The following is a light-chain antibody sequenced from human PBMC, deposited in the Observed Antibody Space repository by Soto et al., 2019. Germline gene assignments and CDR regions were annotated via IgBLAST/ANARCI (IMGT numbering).Light chain of an antibody. Sequence: LARASVSVFFVALERATLSSRASQSVSSNFLAWYQQKPGQAPRLLIYGASYRATGIPDRFSGSGSGTDFTLTISRLETEDFAVYYCQQYGTSQTFGHGTKVDIK. J-gene: IGKJ1*01. CDR1: QSVSSNF. V-gene: IGKV3-20*01. CDR3: QQYGTSQT. CDR2: GAS.